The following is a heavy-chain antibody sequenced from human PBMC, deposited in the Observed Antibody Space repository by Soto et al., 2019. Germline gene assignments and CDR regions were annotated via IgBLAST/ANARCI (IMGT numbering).Heavy chain of an antibody. CDR2: ISYDGSNK. CDR3: ARDYGSGSHYYYYGMDV. CDR1: GFTFSSYA. V-gene: IGHV3-30-3*01. Sequence: GGSLRLSCAASGFTFSSYAMHWVRQAPGKGLEWVAVISYDGSNKYYADSVKGRFTISRDNSKNTLYLQMNSLRAEDTAVYYCARDYGSGSHYYYYGMDVWGQGTTVTVSS. D-gene: IGHD3-10*01. J-gene: IGHJ6*02.